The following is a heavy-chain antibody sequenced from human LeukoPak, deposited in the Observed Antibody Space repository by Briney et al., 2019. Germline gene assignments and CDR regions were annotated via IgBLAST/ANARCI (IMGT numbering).Heavy chain of an antibody. J-gene: IGHJ4*02. V-gene: IGHV3-23*01. Sequence: HSGGSLRLSCAASGFTFDDYGMSWVRQAPGKGLEWVSTIRYGADSTYYADSVKGRFTISRDNSKNTLYLQMNSLRADDTAVYYCAKGLTTHDYWGQGTLVTVSS. CDR1: GFTFDDYG. D-gene: IGHD4-11*01. CDR2: IRYGADST. CDR3: AKGLTTHDY.